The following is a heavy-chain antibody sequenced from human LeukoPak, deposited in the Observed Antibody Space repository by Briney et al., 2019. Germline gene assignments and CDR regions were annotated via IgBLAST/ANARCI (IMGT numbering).Heavy chain of an antibody. V-gene: IGHV3-7*02. CDR3: ASGDHTDY. J-gene: IGHJ4*02. CDR2: IKQDGSEK. Sequence: GGSLRLSCTASGFSFTNYWMTWVRQAPGKGLEWVANIKQDGSEKYYMDSVRGRFTVSSDNAKRSVYLLMNSLRAEDTALYYCASGDHTDYWGQGTLVTVSS. CDR1: GFSFTNYW.